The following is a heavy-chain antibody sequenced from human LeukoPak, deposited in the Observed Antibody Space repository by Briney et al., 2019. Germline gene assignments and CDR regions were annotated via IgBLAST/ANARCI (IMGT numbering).Heavy chain of an antibody. CDR1: GFTFRSYG. CDR2: ISYDGRYK. V-gene: IGHV3-30*18. CDR3: AKDSDYLGSGRDLEY. Sequence: GRSLRLSCAASGFTFRSYGMHWVRQAPGKGLEWVAVISYDGRYKYYADSVKGRITISRDNSKNTLYLQMNSLRAEDAAVYYCAKDSDYLGSGRDLEYWGQGTLVTVSS. J-gene: IGHJ4*02. D-gene: IGHD3-10*01.